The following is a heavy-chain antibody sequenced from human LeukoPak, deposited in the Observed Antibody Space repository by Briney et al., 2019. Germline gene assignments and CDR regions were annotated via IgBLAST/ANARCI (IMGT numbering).Heavy chain of an antibody. J-gene: IGHJ4*02. Sequence: SETLSLTCTVSGGSISSGSYYWSWIRQPAGKGLEWIGRIYTSGNTNYNPSLKSRVTISVDKSKNQFSLKLSSVTAADTAVYYCARDLVAVAGSSDWGQGTLVTVSS. D-gene: IGHD6-19*01. CDR1: GGSISSGSYY. CDR3: ARDLVAVAGSSD. V-gene: IGHV4-61*02. CDR2: IYTSGNT.